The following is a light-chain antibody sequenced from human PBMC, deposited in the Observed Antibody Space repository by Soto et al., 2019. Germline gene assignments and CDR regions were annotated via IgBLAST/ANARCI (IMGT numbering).Light chain of an antibody. CDR2: EVN. CDR3: SSYAGSNNFV. V-gene: IGLV2-8*01. Sequence: QSVLTQPPSASGSPGQSVTISCTGTSSDVSDYNYVSWYQQHPGKAPKLMIYEVNKRPSGVPDRFSGSKSGNTASLTVSGLQAEDEADYYCSSYAGSNNFVFGTGTKGHRP. J-gene: IGLJ1*01. CDR1: SSDVSDYNY.